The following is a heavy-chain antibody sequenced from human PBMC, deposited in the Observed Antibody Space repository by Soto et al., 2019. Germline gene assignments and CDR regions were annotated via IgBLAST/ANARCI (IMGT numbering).Heavy chain of an antibody. J-gene: IGHJ6*02. V-gene: IGHV1-69*08. Sequence: QVQLVQSGAEVKMPGSSVKVSCKASGSTFSSYTVSWVRQAPGQGLEWMGGIIPVLGAANYAQKFKGRVTITADKSKTTDYMERSSLRAGDTAVYYFARRRYCGADCYSEYYYRMDVGGQGTTVTVSS. CDR2: IIPVLGAA. CDR3: ARRRYCGADCYSEYYYRMDV. CDR1: GSTFSSYT. D-gene: IGHD2-21*02.